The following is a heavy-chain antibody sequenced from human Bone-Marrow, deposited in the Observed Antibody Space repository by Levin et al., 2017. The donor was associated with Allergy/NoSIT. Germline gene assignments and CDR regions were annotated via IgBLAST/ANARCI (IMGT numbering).Heavy chain of an antibody. J-gene: IGHJ4*01. D-gene: IGHD3-10*01. CDR2: IKNKRNGETT. CDR1: GFTFSNAW. V-gene: IGHV3-15*01. Sequence: GGSLRLSCAASGFTFSNAWMTWVRQAPGKGLEWVGRIKNKRNGETTDYAAPVKGRFTVSRDDSKSTLYLQMNSLKVEDTAVYYCTTDGVTGIVGYWGHGTLVTVSS. CDR3: TTDGVTGIVGY.